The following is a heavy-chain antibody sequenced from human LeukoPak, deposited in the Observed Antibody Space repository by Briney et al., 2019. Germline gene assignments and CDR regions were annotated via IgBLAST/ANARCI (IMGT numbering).Heavy chain of an antibody. D-gene: IGHD5-18*01. V-gene: IGHV3-74*01. CDR2: INEDGTGA. CDR3: VRVPTNSYGFGQ. J-gene: IGHJ4*02. CDR1: GFSLSIYW. Sequence: PGGSLRLSCAAPGFSLSIYWMHWVRQAPGKGLVWVAHINEDGTGASHADSVKGRFTISRDNAKNTLYLQMNGLRVDDTAVYYCVRVPTNSYGFGQWGQGSLVTVSS.